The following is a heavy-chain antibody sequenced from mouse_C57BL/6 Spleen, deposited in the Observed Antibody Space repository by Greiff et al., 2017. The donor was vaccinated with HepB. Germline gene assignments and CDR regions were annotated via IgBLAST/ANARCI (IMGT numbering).Heavy chain of an antibody. D-gene: IGHD4-1*01. CDR1: GYSITSGYD. CDR2: ISYSGST. V-gene: IGHV3-1*01. J-gene: IGHJ2*01. Sequence: EVMLVESGPGMVKPSQSLSLTCTVTGYSITSGYDWHWIRHFPGNKLEWMGYISYSGSTNYNPSLKSRISITHDTSKNHFFLKLNSLTTEDTATYYCAREGWDGYYFDDWGQGTTLTVSS. CDR3: AREGWDGYYFDD.